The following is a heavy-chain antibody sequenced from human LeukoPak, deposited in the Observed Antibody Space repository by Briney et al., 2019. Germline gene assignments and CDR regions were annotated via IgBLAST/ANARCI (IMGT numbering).Heavy chain of an antibody. CDR1: GFPFDEHA. Sequence: GGSLRLSCAASGFPFDEHAMHWVRQAPGKGLEWVSGISYSSETIGYVDSVKGRFTISRDNVRKSLYLQMNSLRIEDTALYYCAKDRGGGSQLGDAYDVWGQGTMVSVSS. CDR3: AKDRGGGSQLGDAYDV. D-gene: IGHD5-24*01. V-gene: IGHV3-9*01. J-gene: IGHJ3*01. CDR2: ISYSSETI.